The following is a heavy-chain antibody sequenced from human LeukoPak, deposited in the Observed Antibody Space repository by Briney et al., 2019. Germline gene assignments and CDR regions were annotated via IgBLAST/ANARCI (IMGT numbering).Heavy chain of an antibody. CDR3: AAYYDILTGYYR. J-gene: IGHJ4*02. CDR1: GYTFTSYD. CDR2: MNANNGNT. V-gene: IGHV1-8*01. Sequence: RASVKVSCKASGYTFTSYDINWVRQAPGQGLEWMGWMNANNGNTGYALKFQGRVTMTRSSSISTAYMELGSLRSEDTAVYYCAAYYDILTGYYRWGQGTLVTVSS. D-gene: IGHD3-9*01.